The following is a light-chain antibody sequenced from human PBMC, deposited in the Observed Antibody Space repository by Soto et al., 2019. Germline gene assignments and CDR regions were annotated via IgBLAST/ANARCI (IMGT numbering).Light chain of an antibody. CDR3: HQFGNSPT. CDR1: QSLSNNY. CDR2: DAS. J-gene: IGKJ4*01. Sequence: EIVLTQSQATLSLSPGERVSLSCGASQSLSNNYLAWYQQRPGLAPRLLIFDASSRATGIPDRFSGSGSGTDFTLTISRLEPEDFAVYYCHQFGNSPTFGGGTKVEFK. V-gene: IGKV3D-20*01.